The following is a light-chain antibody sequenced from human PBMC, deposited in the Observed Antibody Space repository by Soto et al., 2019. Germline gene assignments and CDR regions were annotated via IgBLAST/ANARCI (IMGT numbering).Light chain of an antibody. CDR1: QSISSY. Sequence: DIQMTQSPSSLSASVGDRVTITCRASQSISSYLNWYQQKPGKAPKLLIYAASSLQSGVPSRFSGSGSGTDFTLAISSLQPEDFATYYCQQSSSTPSTFGRGTKVDIK. CDR3: QQSSSTPST. J-gene: IGKJ3*01. V-gene: IGKV1-39*01. CDR2: AAS.